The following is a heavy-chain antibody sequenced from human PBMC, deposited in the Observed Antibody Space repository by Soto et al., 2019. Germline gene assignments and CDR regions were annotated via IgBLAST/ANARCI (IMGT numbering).Heavy chain of an antibody. CDR3: ARGGYCSGGSCRDAFDI. CDR1: GGSISSSSYY. V-gene: IGHV4-39*01. J-gene: IGHJ3*02. CDR2: IYYSGST. Sequence: QLQLQESGPGLVKPSETLSLTCTVSGGSISSSSYYWGWICQPPGKGLEWIGSIYYSGSTYYNPSLKSRVTISVDTSKNQFSLKLSSVTAADTAVYYCARGGYCSGGSCRDAFDIWGQGTMVTVSS. D-gene: IGHD2-15*01.